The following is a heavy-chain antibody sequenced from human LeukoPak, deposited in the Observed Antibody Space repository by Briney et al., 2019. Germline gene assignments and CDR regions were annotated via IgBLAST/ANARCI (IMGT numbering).Heavy chain of an antibody. CDR3: ATSESGRSWDWFAP. D-gene: IGHD3-10*01. J-gene: IGHJ5*02. CDR2: LSQFFRRT. CDR1: GGIFRTYP. V-gene: IGHV1-69*05. Sequence: SVKVSCKASGGIFRTYPISWVRQAPGQGLEWMGGLSQFFRRTNYTQKFQGRLTISTDESSSTAYMELSDLRSDDTAVYYCATSESGRSWDWFAPWGQGTLVTVSS.